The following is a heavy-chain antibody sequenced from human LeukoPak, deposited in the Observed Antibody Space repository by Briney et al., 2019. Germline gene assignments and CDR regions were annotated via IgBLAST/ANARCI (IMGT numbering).Heavy chain of an antibody. Sequence: PGGSLRLSCAASGFTFSNYEMNWVRQAPGKGLEWVSYISSSGSIYYADSVKGRFTISRDNAKNSLHLQMNSLRAEDTAIYYCASTNYYDSSGFSNWFDPWGQGTLVTVSS. V-gene: IGHV3-48*03. D-gene: IGHD3-22*01. CDR2: ISSSGSI. CDR1: GFTFSNYE. CDR3: ASTNYYDSSGFSNWFDP. J-gene: IGHJ5*02.